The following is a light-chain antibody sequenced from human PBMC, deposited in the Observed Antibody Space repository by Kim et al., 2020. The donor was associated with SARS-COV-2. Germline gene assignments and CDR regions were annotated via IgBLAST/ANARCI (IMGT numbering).Light chain of an antibody. CDR3: QQYTSYPLT. V-gene: IGKV1-5*03. CDR2: KAS. CDR1: QSISTW. Sequence: DIQMTQSTSTLSASLGDRVTITCRASQSISTWVAWYQQKPGKAPTLLINKASTLEEGVPSRFSGSGSGTDFTLTISSLQPGDFATYYCQQYTSYPLTFGGGTKVDIK. J-gene: IGKJ4*01.